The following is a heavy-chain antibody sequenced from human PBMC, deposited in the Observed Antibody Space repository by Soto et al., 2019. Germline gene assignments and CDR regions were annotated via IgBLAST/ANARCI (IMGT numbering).Heavy chain of an antibody. D-gene: IGHD3-22*01. J-gene: IGHJ4*02. CDR3: AREGYYDSSGYYYSPAY. CDR2: ISAYNGNT. CDR1: GYTFTSYG. V-gene: IGHV1-18*01. Sequence: GASVKVSCKASGYTFTSYGISWVRQAPGQGLEWMGWISAYNGNTNYAQKLQGRVTMTTDTSTSTAYMELRSLRSDDTAVYYCAREGYYDSSGYYYSPAYWGQGTLVTSPQ.